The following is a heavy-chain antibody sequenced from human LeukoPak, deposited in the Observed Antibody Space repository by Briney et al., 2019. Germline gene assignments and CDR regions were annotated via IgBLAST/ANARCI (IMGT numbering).Heavy chain of an antibody. CDR3: ASVLVGYYYDSSGTT. CDR2: ISSSSSYI. J-gene: IGHJ5*02. Sequence: GGSLRLSCAASGFTFSTYSTNWVRQAPGKGLEWVSSISSSSSYIYYADSVKGRFTISRDNAKNSLYLQMNSLRAEDTAVYYCASVLVGYYYDSSGTTWGQGTLVTVSS. V-gene: IGHV3-21*01. CDR1: GFTFSTYS. D-gene: IGHD3-22*01.